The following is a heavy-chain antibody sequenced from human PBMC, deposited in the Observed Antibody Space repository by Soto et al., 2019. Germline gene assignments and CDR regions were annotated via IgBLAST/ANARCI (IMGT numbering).Heavy chain of an antibody. Sequence: QVQLVESGGGVVQPGRSLRLSCAASGFTFSSYDMHLVRQAPGKGLEWVAIISYDGSSKYYTDSVKGRFTISRDNSKNTLYLQINSLRAEDTALYYCAKDRSGSSGLDYWGQGTLVTVSS. V-gene: IGHV3-30*18. D-gene: IGHD6-19*01. CDR2: ISYDGSSK. J-gene: IGHJ4*02. CDR1: GFTFSSYD. CDR3: AKDRSGSSGLDY.